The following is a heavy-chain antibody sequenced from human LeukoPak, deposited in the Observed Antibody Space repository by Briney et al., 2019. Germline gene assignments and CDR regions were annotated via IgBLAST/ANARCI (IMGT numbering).Heavy chain of an antibody. Sequence: GASVKVSCKASGYTFTSYYMHWVRQAPGQGLEWMGIINPSGGSTSYAQKFQGRVTITRNTSISTAYMELSSLRSEDTAVYYCARGTYYYDSSGYYYVGSSDPDAFDIWGQGTMVTVSS. CDR1: GYTFTSYY. D-gene: IGHD3-22*01. J-gene: IGHJ3*02. CDR3: ARGTYYYDSSGYYYVGSSDPDAFDI. CDR2: INPSGGST. V-gene: IGHV1-46*01.